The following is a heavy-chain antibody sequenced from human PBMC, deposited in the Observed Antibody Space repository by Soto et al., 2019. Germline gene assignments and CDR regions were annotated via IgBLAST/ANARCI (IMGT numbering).Heavy chain of an antibody. Sequence: GGSLRLSCAASGFTFSSYGMHWVRQAPGKGLGWVAVIWYDGSNKYYADSVKGRFTISRDNSKNTLYLQMNSLRAEDTAVYYCARGGAYSGYDWYGRDVWGRGTTVTVSS. D-gene: IGHD5-12*01. V-gene: IGHV3-33*01. CDR2: IWYDGSNK. CDR3: ARGGAYSGYDWYGRDV. J-gene: IGHJ6*02. CDR1: GFTFSSYG.